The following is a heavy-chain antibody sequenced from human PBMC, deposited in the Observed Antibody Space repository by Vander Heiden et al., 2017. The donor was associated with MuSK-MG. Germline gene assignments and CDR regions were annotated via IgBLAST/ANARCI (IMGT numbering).Heavy chain of an antibody. CDR3: AKDQTTVVTYFDY. V-gene: IGHV3-30*18. D-gene: IGHD4-17*01. CDR2: ISYDGSNK. CDR1: GFTFSGYG. Sequence: QVQLVESGGGVVHPGRSLRLSCAASGFTFSGYGMHWVRQAPGKGLEGVAVISYDGSNKYYADSVKGRFTISRDNSKNTLYLQMNSLRAEDTAVYYCAKDQTTVVTYFDYWGQGTLVTVSS. J-gene: IGHJ4*02.